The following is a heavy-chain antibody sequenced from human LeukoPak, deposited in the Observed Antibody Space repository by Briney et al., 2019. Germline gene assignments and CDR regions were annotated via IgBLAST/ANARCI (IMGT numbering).Heavy chain of an antibody. CDR3: ARDNSVGDTAWWFDP. CDR2: INPSGSST. J-gene: IGHJ5*02. V-gene: IGHV1-46*01. CDR1: GYTFTSYY. Sequence: GASVKVSCKASGYTFTSYYMHWVRQAPGQGLEWMGLINPSGSSTSYAQKFQGRLSLTRDMSTSTDYMELSSLRSEDTAVYHCARDNSVGDTAWWFDPWGQGTLVTVSS. D-gene: IGHD1-26*01.